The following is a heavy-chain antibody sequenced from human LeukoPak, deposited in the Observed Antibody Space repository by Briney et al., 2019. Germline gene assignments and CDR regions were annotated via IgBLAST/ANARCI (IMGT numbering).Heavy chain of an antibody. CDR3: AKDIYPAVAGSFDY. D-gene: IGHD6-19*01. CDR2: ISWNSGSI. J-gene: IGHJ4*02. V-gene: IGHV3-9*01. Sequence: AGGSLRLSCPASGFTFDDYAMHWVRQAPGKGLEWVSGISWNSGSIGYADSVKGRFTISRDNAKNSLYLQMNSLRAEDTALYYCAKDIYPAVAGSFDYWGQGTLVTVSS. CDR1: GFTFDDYA.